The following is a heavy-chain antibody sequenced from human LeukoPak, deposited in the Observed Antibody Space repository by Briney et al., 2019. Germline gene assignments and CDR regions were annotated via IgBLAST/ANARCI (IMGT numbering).Heavy chain of an antibody. CDR2: IIPIFGTA. J-gene: IGHJ3*02. Sequence: SVKLSFKASGGTFSSYAISWVRHAPGQGLELMGGIIPIFGTANYAQKFQGRVTITADESTSTAYMELSRLITEDTAVDYCARESYDSHLDAFDIWGQGTMVTVSS. CDR1: GGTFSSYA. CDR3: ARESYDSHLDAFDI. V-gene: IGHV1-69*13. D-gene: IGHD3-3*01.